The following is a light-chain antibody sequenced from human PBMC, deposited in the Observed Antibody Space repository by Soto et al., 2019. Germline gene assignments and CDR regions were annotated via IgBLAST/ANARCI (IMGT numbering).Light chain of an antibody. Sequence: DIQMTQSPSSVSASVGDLVTITCRASQGVRDWVAWYQQKPGKAPKLLFSTTSTLEDGVPSRFSGSASGTEFTLIISSLQPEDFATYYCQQANSFPPTTFGQGTKVDIK. V-gene: IGKV1-12*01. J-gene: IGKJ1*01. CDR1: QGVRDW. CDR2: TTS. CDR3: QQANSFPPTT.